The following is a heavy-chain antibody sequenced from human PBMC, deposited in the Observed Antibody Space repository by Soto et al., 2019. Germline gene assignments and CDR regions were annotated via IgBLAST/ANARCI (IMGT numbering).Heavy chain of an antibody. D-gene: IGHD3-22*01. CDR1: GGLFSSYP. CDR3: ARGGSGYTWFNEF. Sequence: QEQLVQAGAEVKKPGSSVKVSCKASGGLFSSYPISWVRQVPGQGLEWMGGSIHVFQTAYYTQRFQGRVTITADESTNTASMELSSLRSEDTAIYYCARGGSGYTWFNEFWGQGTLVTVSS. V-gene: IGHV1-69*01. CDR2: SIHVFQTA. J-gene: IGHJ4*02.